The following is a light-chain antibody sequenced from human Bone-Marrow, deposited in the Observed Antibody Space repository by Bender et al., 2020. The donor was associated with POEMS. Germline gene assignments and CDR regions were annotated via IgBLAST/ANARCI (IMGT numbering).Light chain of an antibody. CDR1: SSDVGSYNL. CDR2: EVS. V-gene: IGLV2-23*02. J-gene: IGLJ2*01. CDR3: CSYGGSSTPVL. Sequence: QSALTQPASVSGSPGQSITISCTGTSSDVGSYNLVSWYQQHPGKAPKFMIYEVSKRPSGVSNRFSGSKSGNTASLTISGLQAEDEADYYCCSYGGSSTPVLFGGGTKLTVL.